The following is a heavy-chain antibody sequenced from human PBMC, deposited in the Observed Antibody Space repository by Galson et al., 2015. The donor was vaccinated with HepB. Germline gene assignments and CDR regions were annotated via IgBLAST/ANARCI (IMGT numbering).Heavy chain of an antibody. Sequence: PLRLSCPAPGCTFSSYAMIWVRQAPGKGLAWVSTFSASGSSPYYADSVNGRFTIPRDNSKTTLFLQMDNLRAEDTAVYYCAKLTRITMAVAVSGFDFWGQGSLVTVSS. J-gene: IGHJ4*02. CDR1: GCTFSSYA. V-gene: IGHV3-23*01. D-gene: IGHD3-22*01. CDR2: FSASGSSP. CDR3: AKLTRITMAVAVSGFDF.